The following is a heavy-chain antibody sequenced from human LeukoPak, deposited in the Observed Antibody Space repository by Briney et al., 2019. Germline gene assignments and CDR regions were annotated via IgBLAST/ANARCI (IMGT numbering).Heavy chain of an antibody. CDR3: AKSGYTSGWYHWFDL. J-gene: IGHJ5*02. CDR2: ISYDGSNK. V-gene: IGHV3-30*18. D-gene: IGHD6-19*01. Sequence: GGSLRLSCAASGFTLSSYGMHWVRQAPGKGLEWVAIISYDGSNKYYADSVKGRFTISRDNSKNTLSLQMNSLRAEDTAVYSCAKSGYTSGWYHWFDLWGQGIMVTVSP. CDR1: GFTLSSYG.